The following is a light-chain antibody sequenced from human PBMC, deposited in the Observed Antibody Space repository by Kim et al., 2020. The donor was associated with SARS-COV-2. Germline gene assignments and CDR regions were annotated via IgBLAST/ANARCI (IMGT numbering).Light chain of an antibody. CDR2: RAF. CDR3: HQYGGSQT. Sequence: EIVLTQSPGTLSLSPGDRATLSCRSTHTIVDNYLAWYQHKPGQSPRLLGYRAFTRATGVTDRFSGSGSGSDFTLTISRLEPEDFVVYYCHQYGGSQTFGQGTRVDIK. CDR1: HTIVDNY. V-gene: IGKV3-20*01. J-gene: IGKJ1*01.